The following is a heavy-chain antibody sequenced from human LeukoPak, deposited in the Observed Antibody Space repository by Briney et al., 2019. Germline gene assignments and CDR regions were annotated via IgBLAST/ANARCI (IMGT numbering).Heavy chain of an antibody. D-gene: IGHD3-3*01. CDR2: ISGSGGST. CDR1: GFTLSSYA. CDR3: AKDAPLYYDFWSGYYTPFDY. Sequence: PGGSLRLSCAASGFTLSSYAMSWVRQAPGKGLEWVSAISGSGGSTYYADSVKGRFTISRDNSKNTLYLQMNSLRAEDTAVYYCAKDAPLYYDFWSGYYTPFDYWGQGTLVTVSS. V-gene: IGHV3-23*01. J-gene: IGHJ4*02.